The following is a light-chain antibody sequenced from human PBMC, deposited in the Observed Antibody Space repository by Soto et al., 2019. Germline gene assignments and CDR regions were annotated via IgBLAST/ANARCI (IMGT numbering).Light chain of an antibody. V-gene: IGKV3-15*01. J-gene: IGKJ5*01. CDR2: GAS. CDR1: QSVSSN. CDR3: QQRSNWPIT. Sequence: EIVMTQSPATLSVSPGERVTLSCRASQSVSSNLAWYQQKPGQAPRLLMYGASTRATAIPARFSGSGSGTDFTLTISSLEPEDFAVYYCQQRSNWPITFGQGTRLEIK.